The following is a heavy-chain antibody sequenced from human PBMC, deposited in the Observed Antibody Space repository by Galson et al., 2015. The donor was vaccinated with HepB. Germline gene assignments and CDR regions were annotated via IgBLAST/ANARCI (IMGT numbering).Heavy chain of an antibody. CDR1: GGSFSGYY. D-gene: IGHD6-13*01. CDR3: ARHTEGAAANYFDY. J-gene: IGHJ4*02. CDR2: INHSGST. Sequence: SETLSLTCAVYGGSFSGYYWSWIRQPPGKGLEWIGEINHSGSTNYNPSLKSRVTISVDTSKNQFSLRPSSVTAADTAVYYCARHTEGAAANYFDYWGQGTLVTVSS. V-gene: IGHV4-34*01.